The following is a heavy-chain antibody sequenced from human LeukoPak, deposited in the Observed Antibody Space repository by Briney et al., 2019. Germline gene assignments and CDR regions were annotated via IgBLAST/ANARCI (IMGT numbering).Heavy chain of an antibody. D-gene: IGHD3-10*01. CDR1: GFTFSSYA. V-gene: IGHV3-23*01. CDR2: ISGSGGST. J-gene: IGHJ4*02. Sequence: GVSLRLSCAASGFTFSSYAMSWVRQAPGKGREWVSAISGSGGSTYYADSVKGRFTISRHNSKNPLYMQMNSLRAEDTAVYYCAKDDGSGSYYPFDYWGQGTLVTVSS. CDR3: AKDDGSGSYYPFDY.